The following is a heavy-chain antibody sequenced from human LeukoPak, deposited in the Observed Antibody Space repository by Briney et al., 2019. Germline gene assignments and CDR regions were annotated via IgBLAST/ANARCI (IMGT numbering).Heavy chain of an antibody. Sequence: PGGSLRLSCTTSGFSFSSYGMHWVRQAPGKGLEWVAVIWSDGSNKYYADSVKGRFTISRDNSKSTLYLQMSTLRAEDTAVYYCARGEYYYDTSAYQPHDFWGQGTLVTVSS. D-gene: IGHD3-22*01. CDR2: IWSDGSNK. J-gene: IGHJ4*02. CDR3: ARGEYYYDTSAYQPHDF. V-gene: IGHV3-33*01. CDR1: GFSFSSYG.